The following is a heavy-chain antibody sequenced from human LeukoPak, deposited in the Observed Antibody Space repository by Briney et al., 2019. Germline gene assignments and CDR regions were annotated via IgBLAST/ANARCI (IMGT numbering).Heavy chain of an antibody. J-gene: IGHJ5*02. V-gene: IGHV3-15*01. CDR3: TTDRGMTTRPS. CDR1: ASTFSNAW. Sequence: RGGSHRPACAVSASTFSNAWMSSVRHPPGKWREWDGCIKSKTVGGTTDYAAPVKGRFAISRDDSKNTLYLQMNSLKTEDTAVYYCTTDRGMTTRPSWGQGTLVTVSS. CDR2: IKSKTVGGTT. D-gene: IGHD5-24*01.